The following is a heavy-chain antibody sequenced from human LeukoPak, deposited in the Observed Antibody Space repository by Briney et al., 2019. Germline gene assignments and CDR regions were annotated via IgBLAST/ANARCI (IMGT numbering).Heavy chain of an antibody. Sequence: GESLKISCKGSGYSFTSYWIGWVRQMPGKGLEWMGIIYPGDSDTRYSPSFQGQVTISADKSISTAYLQWSSLKASDTAMYYCARQYESSGYPYNWFDPWGQGTLVTVSS. V-gene: IGHV5-51*01. CDR1: GYSFTSYW. D-gene: IGHD3-22*01. CDR2: IYPGDSDT. CDR3: ARQYESSGYPYNWFDP. J-gene: IGHJ5*02.